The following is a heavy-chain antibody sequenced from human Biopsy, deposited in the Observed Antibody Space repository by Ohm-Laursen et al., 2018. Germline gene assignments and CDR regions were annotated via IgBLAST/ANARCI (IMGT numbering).Heavy chain of an antibody. Sequence: SETLSLTCNVSGGDINNYYWSWIRQPAGKGLEWTGRIYPGGSTNYNPSLKSRVTMSVDTSKKQLSLGLRSVTAADTAMYYCASVVLGPTNDAFDLWGQGTMVVVSS. CDR2: IYPGGST. CDR1: GGDINNYY. D-gene: IGHD3-22*01. CDR3: ASVVLGPTNDAFDL. J-gene: IGHJ3*01. V-gene: IGHV4-4*07.